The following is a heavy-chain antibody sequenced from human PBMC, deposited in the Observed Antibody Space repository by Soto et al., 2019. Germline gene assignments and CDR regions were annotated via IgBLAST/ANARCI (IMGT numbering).Heavy chain of an antibody. J-gene: IGHJ4*02. V-gene: IGHV4-34*01. CDR3: ARVGYYYDSSGYGYDY. D-gene: IGHD3-22*01. Sequence: SETLSLTCAVYGGSFSGYYWSWIRQPPGKGLEWIGEINHSGSTNYNPPLKSRVTISVDTPKNQFSLKLSSVTAADTAVYYCARVGYYYDSSGYGYDYWGQGTLVTVSS. CDR1: GGSFSGYY. CDR2: INHSGST.